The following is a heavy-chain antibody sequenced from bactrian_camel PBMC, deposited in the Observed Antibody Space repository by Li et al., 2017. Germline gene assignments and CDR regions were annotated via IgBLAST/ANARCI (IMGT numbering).Heavy chain of an antibody. Sequence: HVQLVESGGGSVQAGGSLRLSCVVSGFTYSEYCMGWFHQAPGKEREAVAQIDKNGVTNYADAVKGRFTVSKDNAKNTLYLQMNSLKPEDTAMYYCAAGGFCGSWDFGYWGQGTQVTVS. D-gene: IGHD6*01. J-gene: IGHJ6*01. CDR1: GFTYSEYC. V-gene: IGHV3S55*01. CDR3: AAGGFCGSWDFGY. CDR2: IDKNGVT.